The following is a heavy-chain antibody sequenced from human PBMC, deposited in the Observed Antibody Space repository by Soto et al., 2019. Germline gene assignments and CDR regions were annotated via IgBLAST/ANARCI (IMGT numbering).Heavy chain of an antibody. CDR2: ISGRGSTI. CDR1: GFTFSDYY. V-gene: IGHV3-11*01. D-gene: IGHD3-22*01. J-gene: IGHJ4*02. Sequence: QVQLVESGGGLVKPGGSLRLSCAASGFTFSDYYMSWIRQAPGKGREGVSNISGRGSTIYYADSVKGRFTISRDNAKNSLCLQMNSVRAEDTAVYYCASDLEPSSYDKSLFDYWGQGTLVTVSS. CDR3: ASDLEPSSYDKSLFDY.